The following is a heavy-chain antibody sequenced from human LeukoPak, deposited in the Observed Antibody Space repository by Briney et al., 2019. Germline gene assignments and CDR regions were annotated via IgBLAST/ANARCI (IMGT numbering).Heavy chain of an antibody. V-gene: IGHV3-30*03. CDR1: GFTFSSYG. J-gene: IGHJ4*02. Sequence: GGSLRLSCAASGFTFSSYGMHWVRQAPGKGLEWVAVISYDGSNKYYADSVKGRFTISRDNSKNTLYLQMNSLRAEDTAVYYCVEWELRDYWGQGTLVTGPS. D-gene: IGHD1-26*01. CDR3: VEWELRDY. CDR2: ISYDGSNK.